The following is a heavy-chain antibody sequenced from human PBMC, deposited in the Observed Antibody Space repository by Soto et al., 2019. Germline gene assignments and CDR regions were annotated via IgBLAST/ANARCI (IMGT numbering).Heavy chain of an antibody. V-gene: IGHV5-51*01. D-gene: IGHD6-19*01. CDR1: GSSFTTYL. CDR3: ARVYRSGSDY. Sequence: PGESLKMSCKGSGSSFTTYLIGWVRQMPGKGLEWMGIIYPGDSDTKYSPSFQGQVTISADKSIKTAYLQWSSLQASDSAMYYCARVYRSGSDYWGQGTLVTVSS. CDR2: IYPGDSDT. J-gene: IGHJ4*02.